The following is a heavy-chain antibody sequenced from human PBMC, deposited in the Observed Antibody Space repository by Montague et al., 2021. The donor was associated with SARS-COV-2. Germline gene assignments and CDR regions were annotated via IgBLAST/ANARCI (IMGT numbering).Heavy chain of an antibody. CDR2: IYYSGST. J-gene: IGHJ4*02. CDR1: GGSISSYY. V-gene: IGHV4-59*01. CDR3: ARGRDGYYHRSAGFDY. Sequence: SETLSLTCTVSGGSISSYYWSWIRQPPGKGLEWIGYIYYSGSTNYNPPLKSRVTISVDTSKNQFSLKLTSVTAADTAVYYCARGRDGYYHRSAGFDYWGPGTLVTVSS. D-gene: IGHD3-22*01.